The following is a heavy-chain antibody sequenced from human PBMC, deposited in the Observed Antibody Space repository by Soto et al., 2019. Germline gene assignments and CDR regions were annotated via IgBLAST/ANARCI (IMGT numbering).Heavy chain of an antibody. D-gene: IGHD6-19*01. J-gene: IGHJ5*02. V-gene: IGHV1-24*01. CDR1: GYTLTELS. CDR3: ATRSGGSGWMGVYRWFDP. CDR2: FDPEDGET. Sequence: GASVKVSCKVSGYTLTELSMHWVRQAPGKGLEWMGGFDPEDGETIYAQKFQGRVTMTEDTSTDTAYMELSSLRSEDTAVYYCATRSGGSGWMGVYRWFDPWGQGTLVTVSS.